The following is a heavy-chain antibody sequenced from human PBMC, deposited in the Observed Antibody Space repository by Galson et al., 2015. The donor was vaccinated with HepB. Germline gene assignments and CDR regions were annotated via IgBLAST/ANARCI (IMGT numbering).Heavy chain of an antibody. V-gene: IGHV3-9*01. Sequence: SLRLSCAASGFTFDDYAMHWVRQAPGKGLEWVSGISRNSGSIAYADSVKGRFTISRDDAKNSLYLQMNSLRAEDTALYYCTKAVGQWLSSNYFDYWGQGTLVTVSS. J-gene: IGHJ4*02. CDR1: GFTFDDYA. CDR2: ISRNSGSI. D-gene: IGHD6-19*01. CDR3: TKAVGQWLSSNYFDY.